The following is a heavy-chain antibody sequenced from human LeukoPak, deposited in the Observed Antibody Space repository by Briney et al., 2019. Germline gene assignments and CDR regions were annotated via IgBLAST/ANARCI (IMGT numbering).Heavy chain of an antibody. CDR1: GFTFSDYY. CDR3: AQVTSGRFDY. V-gene: IGHV3-23*01. Sequence: GGSLRLPCAASGFTFSDYYMSWVRQAPGKGLEWVSGITGSGSRVYYADSVTGRFTISRDNSKNTLYLQMNSLRDEDTAIYYCAQVTSGRFDYWGQGTLVTVSS. J-gene: IGHJ4*02. D-gene: IGHD2-2*01. CDR2: ITGSGSRV.